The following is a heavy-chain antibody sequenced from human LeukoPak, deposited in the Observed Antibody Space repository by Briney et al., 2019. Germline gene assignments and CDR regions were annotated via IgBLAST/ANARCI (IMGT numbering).Heavy chain of an antibody. CDR1: GYTLTELS. Sequence: GASVKVSCKVSGYTLTELSMHWVRQAPGKGLEWMGGFDPEDGETIYAQKFQGRVTMTEDTSTDTAYMELSSLRSEDTAVYYCATDLGYYDSSGPHYYYYGMDVWGQGTTVTVSS. CDR3: ATDLGYYDSSGPHYYYYGMDV. V-gene: IGHV1-24*01. D-gene: IGHD3-22*01. J-gene: IGHJ6*02. CDR2: FDPEDGET.